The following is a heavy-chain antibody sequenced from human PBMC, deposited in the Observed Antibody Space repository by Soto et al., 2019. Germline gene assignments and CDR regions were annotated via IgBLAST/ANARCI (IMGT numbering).Heavy chain of an antibody. Sequence: ASVKVSCKASGYTFTSYGISWVRQAPGQGLEWMGWISAYNGNTNYAQKLQGRVTMTTDTSTSTAYMELRSLRSDDTAVYYCARDLGKADWPFGYYYYGMDVWGQGTTVTVAS. J-gene: IGHJ6*02. CDR1: GYTFTSYG. CDR3: ARDLGKADWPFGYYYYGMDV. CDR2: ISAYNGNT. D-gene: IGHD3-9*01. V-gene: IGHV1-18*01.